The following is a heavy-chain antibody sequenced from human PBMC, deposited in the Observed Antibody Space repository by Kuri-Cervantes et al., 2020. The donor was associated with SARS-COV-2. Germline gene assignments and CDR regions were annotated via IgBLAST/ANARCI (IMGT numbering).Heavy chain of an antibody. J-gene: IGHJ6*02. D-gene: IGHD2-2*02. CDR2: INPNSGGT. V-gene: IGHV1-2*04. Sequence: ASVKVSCKASGYTFTGYYMHWVRQAPGQGLEWMGWINPNSGGTNYAQKFQGWVTMTRDTSISTAYMELSRLRSDDTAVYYCARVPQPAAIPYYYYYYGMDVRGQGTTVTVSS. CDR3: ARVPQPAAIPYYYYYYGMDV. CDR1: GYTFTGYY.